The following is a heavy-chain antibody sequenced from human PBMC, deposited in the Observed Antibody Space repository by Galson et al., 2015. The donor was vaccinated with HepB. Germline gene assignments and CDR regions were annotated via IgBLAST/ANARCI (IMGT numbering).Heavy chain of an antibody. D-gene: IGHD1-26*01. J-gene: IGHJ6*02. CDR1: GYTFTRYA. Sequence: SVKVSCKASGYTFTRYAMNWVRQAPGQGLEWMGWINTNTGNPTYAQGFTGRFVFFLDTSVSTAYVQISSLKTEDTAVYYCARDDSGSYRYGMDVWGQGTTVTVS. CDR2: INTNTGNP. V-gene: IGHV7-4-1*02. CDR3: ARDDSGSYRYGMDV.